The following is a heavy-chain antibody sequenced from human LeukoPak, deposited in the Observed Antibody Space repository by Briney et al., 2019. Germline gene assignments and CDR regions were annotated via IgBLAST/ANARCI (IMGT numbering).Heavy chain of an antibody. Sequence: SETLSLTCTVSGDSISSYYWSWIRQPPGKGLEWIGYIYYSGSTNYNPSLKSRVTISVDSSKNQFSLKLSSVTAADTAVYYCARGVSAYYDILTGYYQWGANYFDYWGQGTLVTVSS. CDR3: ARGVSAYYDILTGYYQWGANYFDY. J-gene: IGHJ4*02. V-gene: IGHV4-59*01. CDR2: IYYSGST. CDR1: GDSISSYY. D-gene: IGHD3-9*01.